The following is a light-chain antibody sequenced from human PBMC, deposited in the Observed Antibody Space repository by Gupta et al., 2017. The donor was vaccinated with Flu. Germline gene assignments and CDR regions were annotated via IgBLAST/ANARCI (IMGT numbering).Light chain of an antibody. J-gene: IGKJ1*01. CDR3: QQLNSSPRT. Sequence: DIQLTQSPSFVSASLGDRVTITCRASQGISSYLAWYQQKPGKAPKLLIYAASTLQSGVPSRFSGSGSGTEFTLTISSLQPEDFATYYCQQLNSSPRTFGQGTKVEIK. CDR1: QGISSY. CDR2: AAS. V-gene: IGKV1-9*01.